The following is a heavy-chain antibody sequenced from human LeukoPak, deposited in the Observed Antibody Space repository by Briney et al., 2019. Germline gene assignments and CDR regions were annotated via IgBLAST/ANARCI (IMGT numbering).Heavy chain of an antibody. V-gene: IGHV4-39*01. Sequence: PSETLSLTCTVSGGSISSNSYYGGWIRQPPGKGLEWLANIYNSGSTYYNPYLKRRVSMSVDTSRNQFSLKLTAVTAADTAVYYCARNPGTSTLDYWGQGTLVTVSS. CDR3: ARNPGTSTLDY. J-gene: IGHJ4*02. CDR1: GGSISSNSYY. CDR2: IYNSGST. D-gene: IGHD5/OR15-5a*01.